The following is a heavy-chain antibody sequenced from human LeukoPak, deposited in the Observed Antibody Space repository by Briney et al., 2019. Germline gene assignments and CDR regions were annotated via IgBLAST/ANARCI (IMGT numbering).Heavy chain of an antibody. D-gene: IGHD3-10*01. CDR3: AKDFGHYGSGSYYKTTYGMDV. CDR1: GFTFSSYG. Sequence: GGSLRLSCAASGFTFSSYGMHWVRQAPGKGPEWVAVISYDGSNKYYADSVKGRFTISRDNSKNTLYLQMNSLRAEDTAVYYCAKDFGHYGSGSYYKTTYGMDVWGQGTTVTVSS. CDR2: ISYDGSNK. V-gene: IGHV3-30*18. J-gene: IGHJ6*02.